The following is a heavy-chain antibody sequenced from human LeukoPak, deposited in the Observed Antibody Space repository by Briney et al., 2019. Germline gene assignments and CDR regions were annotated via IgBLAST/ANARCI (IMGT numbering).Heavy chain of an antibody. D-gene: IGHD3-3*01. J-gene: IGHJ4*02. V-gene: IGHV3-30-3*01. Sequence: GRSLRLSCAASGFTFSSYAMHWVRQAPGKGLEWVAVISYDGSNKYYADSVKGRFTISRDNSKNTLYLQMNSLRAEDTAVYYCARGPTYYDFWSGYTKCDYWGQGTLVTVSS. CDR1: GFTFSSYA. CDR3: ARGPTYYDFWSGYTKCDY. CDR2: ISYDGSNK.